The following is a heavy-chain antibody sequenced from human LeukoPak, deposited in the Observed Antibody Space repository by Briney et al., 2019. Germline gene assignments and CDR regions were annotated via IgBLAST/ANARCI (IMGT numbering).Heavy chain of an antibody. CDR1: GGSISSYY. CDR3: ARDSPHSYGYDDAFDI. CDR2: IYYSGST. Sequence: SETLSLTCTVSGGSISSYYWSWIRQPPGKGLEWIGYIYYSGSTNYNPSLKSRVTISVDTSKNQFSLKLSSVTAADTAVYYCARDSPHSYGYDDAFDIWGQGTMVTVSS. V-gene: IGHV4-59*12. J-gene: IGHJ3*02. D-gene: IGHD5-18*01.